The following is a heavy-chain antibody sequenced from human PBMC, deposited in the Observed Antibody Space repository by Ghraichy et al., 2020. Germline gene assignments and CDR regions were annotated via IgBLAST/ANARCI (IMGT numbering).Heavy chain of an antibody. CDR3: ARGSRVVRYYYYDGMDV. CDR2: ITSSSRFT. CDR1: GFTLSGYS. V-gene: IGHV3-48*02. D-gene: IGHD2-21*01. Sequence: GESLNISSVGSGFTLSGYSMNWVRQAPGKGLEWVSYITSSSRFTSYADSVKGRFTVSRDNAQNSLYLQMTSLRDEDTAVYYCARGSRVVRYYYYDGMDVWGQGTTVTVSS. J-gene: IGHJ6*02.